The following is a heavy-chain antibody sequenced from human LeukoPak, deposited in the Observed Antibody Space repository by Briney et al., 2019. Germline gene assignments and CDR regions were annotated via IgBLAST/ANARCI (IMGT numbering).Heavy chain of an antibody. CDR1: GYTFTGSY. D-gene: IGHD6-13*01. Sequence: GASVKVSCKASGYTFTGSYIHWVRQAPGQGLEWMGWINPNSGGTNSAQKFQGRVTMTRDTSISTADMELRRLRSDDTAVYCCARAIAAAGTGYAFDIWGQGTMVTVSS. V-gene: IGHV1-2*02. J-gene: IGHJ3*02. CDR3: ARAIAAAGTGYAFDI. CDR2: INPNSGGT.